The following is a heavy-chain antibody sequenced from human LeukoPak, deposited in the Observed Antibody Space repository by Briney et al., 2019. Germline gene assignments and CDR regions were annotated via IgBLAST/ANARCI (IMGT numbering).Heavy chain of an antibody. J-gene: IGHJ1*01. CDR2: ISSNGGST. CDR1: GFTFSSYA. CDR3: AREEGDGYNYALEYFQH. Sequence: GGSLRLSCAASGFTFSSYAMHWVRQAPGKGLEYVSAISSNGGSTYYANSVKGRFTISRDNSKNTLYLQMGSLRAEDMAVYYCAREEGDGYNYALEYFQHWGQGTLVTVSS. D-gene: IGHD5-24*01. V-gene: IGHV3-64*01.